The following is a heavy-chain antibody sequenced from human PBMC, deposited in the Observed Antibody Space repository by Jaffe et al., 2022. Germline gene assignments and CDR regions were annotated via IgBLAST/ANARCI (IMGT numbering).Heavy chain of an antibody. CDR2: IGTYNGNT. V-gene: IGHV1-18*01. CDR1: GYTFTTFG. CDR3: ARDYYCGGGSCSDAFDY. J-gene: IGHJ4*02. D-gene: IGHD2-15*01. Sequence: QVQLVQSGAEVKKPGASVKVSCTASGYTFTTFGISWVRQAPGQGLEWMGWIGTYNGNTNYAQNLQGRVTMTTDTSTSTAYMDLRSLRSDDTAVYYCARDYYCGGGSCSDAFDYWGQGTLVTVSS.